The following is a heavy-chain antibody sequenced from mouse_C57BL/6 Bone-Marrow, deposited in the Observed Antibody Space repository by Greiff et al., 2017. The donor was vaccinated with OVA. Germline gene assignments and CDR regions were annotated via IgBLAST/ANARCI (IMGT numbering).Heavy chain of an antibody. V-gene: IGHV1-50*01. J-gene: IGHJ3*01. CDR2: IDPSDSYT. CDR1: GYTFTSYW. CDR3: ARKGQLRPWFAY. D-gene: IGHD3-2*02. Sequence: QVQLQQPGAELVKPGASVKLSCKASGYTFTSYWMQWVKQRPGQGLEWIREIDPSDSYTNYNQKFKGKATLTVDTSSSTAYMQLSSLTSEDSAVYYCARKGQLRPWFAYWGQGTLVTVSA.